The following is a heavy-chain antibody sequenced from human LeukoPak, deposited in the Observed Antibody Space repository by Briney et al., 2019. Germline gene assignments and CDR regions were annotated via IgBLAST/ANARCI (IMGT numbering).Heavy chain of an antibody. Sequence: SETLSLTCTVSGGSISSGGYYWSWIRQHPGKGLEWIGYIYYSGGTYYNPSLKSRVTISVDTSKNQFSLKLSSVTAADTAVYYCARGGGVDYQFDYWGQGTLVTVSS. D-gene: IGHD2-21*02. CDR3: ARGGGVDYQFDY. CDR1: GGSISSGGYY. CDR2: IYYSGGT. J-gene: IGHJ4*02. V-gene: IGHV4-31*03.